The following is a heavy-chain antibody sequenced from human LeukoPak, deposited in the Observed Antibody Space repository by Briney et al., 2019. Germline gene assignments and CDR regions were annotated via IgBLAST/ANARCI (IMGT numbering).Heavy chain of an antibody. CDR3: ARSAAGLDH. CDR2: INEDGSAK. CDR1: GFTFSSYS. J-gene: IGHJ4*02. Sequence: GSLRLSCAASGFTFSSYSMNWVRQASGEGPEWLANINEDGSAKFYVDSVRGRLTISRDNAKNSLYLQVNRLRVEDTAIYYCARSAAGLDHWGQGTLVTVSS. D-gene: IGHD5-12*01. V-gene: IGHV3-7*01.